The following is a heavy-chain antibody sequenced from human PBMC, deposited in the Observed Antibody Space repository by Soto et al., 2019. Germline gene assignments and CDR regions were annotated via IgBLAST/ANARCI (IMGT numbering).Heavy chain of an antibody. CDR3: ARDRWVYSSDPFYYYYGMDV. J-gene: IGHJ6*02. CDR2: IYYSGST. CDR1: GGSISSYY. Sequence: SETLSLTCTVSGGSISSYYWSWIRQPPGKGLEWIGYIYYSGSTNYNPSLKSRVTISVDTSKNQFSLKLSSVTAADTAVYYCARDRWVYSSDPFYYYYGMDVWGQGTTVTVS. V-gene: IGHV4-59*01. D-gene: IGHD6-25*01.